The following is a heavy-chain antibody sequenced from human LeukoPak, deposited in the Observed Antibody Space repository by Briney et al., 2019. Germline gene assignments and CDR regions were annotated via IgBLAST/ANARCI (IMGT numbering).Heavy chain of an antibody. V-gene: IGHV4-28*01. CDR3: ARLDTTVTLFDY. CDR2: ISYTGST. J-gene: IGHJ4*01. D-gene: IGHD4-17*01. CDR1: GYSNSSGYW. Sequence: SDTLSLNCAVYGYSNSSGYWWGWIRQPPRKGLDWIGYISYTGSTYYNSSLKSRVTISVDTSKNQFSLKLSSVTAADTAVYYCARLDTTVTLFDYWGQGTLVSVSS.